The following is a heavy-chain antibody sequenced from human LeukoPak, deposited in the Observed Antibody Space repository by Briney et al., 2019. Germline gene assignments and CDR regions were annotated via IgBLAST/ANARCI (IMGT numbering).Heavy chain of an antibody. J-gene: IGHJ5*02. CDR3: AKDPYRVVFATGNYLDP. CDR1: GFTFSNYG. CDR2: ISSDETNI. D-gene: IGHD2-15*01. V-gene: IGHV3-30*18. Sequence: GGSLTLSCATSGFTFSNYGMHWVRQAPGKGLEWVAVISSDETNIRYGDSVRGRFIVSRDNAKNTVYLQMNSLGADDTAVYYCAKDPYRVVFATGNYLDPWGQGTLVTVSS.